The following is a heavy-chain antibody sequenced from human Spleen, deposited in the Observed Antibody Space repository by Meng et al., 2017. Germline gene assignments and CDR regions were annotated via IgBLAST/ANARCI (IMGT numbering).Heavy chain of an antibody. D-gene: IGHD4-11*01. CDR1: VGPVCGDC. CDR2: INHHGST. V-gene: IGHV4-34*01. J-gene: IGHJ4*02. Sequence: QVQLPMWRSAPFNPPETLSFPCAGHVGPVCGDCWSCIRYPQGKALEWIGEINHHGSTNYNPSLKIRATISVDTYQNNLSLKLSSVTAADSAVYYCARGPTTMAHDFDYWGQGTLVTVSS. CDR3: ARGPTTMAHDFDY.